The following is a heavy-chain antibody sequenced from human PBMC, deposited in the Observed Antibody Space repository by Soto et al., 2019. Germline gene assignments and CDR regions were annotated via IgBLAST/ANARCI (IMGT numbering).Heavy chain of an antibody. CDR1: GGSFSGYY. CDR3: ARIVGRSYGGNSASR. Sequence: SETLSLTCAVYGGSFSGYYWSWIRQPPGKGLEWIGEINHSGSTNYNPSLKSRVTISVDTSKNQFSLKLSSVTAADTAVYYCARIVGRSYGGNSASRRGQRTLVTVSS. V-gene: IGHV4-34*01. D-gene: IGHD4-17*01. CDR2: INHSGST. J-gene: IGHJ4*02.